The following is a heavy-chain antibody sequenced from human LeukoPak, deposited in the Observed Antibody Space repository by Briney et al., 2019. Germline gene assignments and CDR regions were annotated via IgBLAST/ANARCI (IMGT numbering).Heavy chain of an antibody. D-gene: IGHD5-24*01. J-gene: IGHJ5*02. CDR3: ARVAVEMASWLDP. CDR1: GYIFTVYH. V-gene: IGHV1-2*02. CDR2: IYPNSGGT. Sequence: ASVKVSCEASGYIFTVYHIPWVRQAPGQGVEWMGWIYPNSGGTNYAQKSQGRVTMTRDTSITTVYMELSRLTVDDTAVYYCARVAVEMASWLDPWGQGTLVTVSS.